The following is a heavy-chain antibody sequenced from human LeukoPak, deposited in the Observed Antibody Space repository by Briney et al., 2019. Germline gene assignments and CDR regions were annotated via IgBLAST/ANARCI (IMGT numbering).Heavy chain of an antibody. V-gene: IGHV3-53*01. D-gene: IGHD6-25*01. CDR1: GFIVDNKR. Sequence: GGSLRLSCAASGFIVDNKRMSWFRQAPGKGLQWVSTIYSGGDTYYADSVKGRFTISRDNPNNTLYLHMSSLRAEDTAVYYCAKGQRGFDIWGQGTMVTVSS. CDR3: AKGQRGFDI. CDR2: IYSGGDT. J-gene: IGHJ3*02.